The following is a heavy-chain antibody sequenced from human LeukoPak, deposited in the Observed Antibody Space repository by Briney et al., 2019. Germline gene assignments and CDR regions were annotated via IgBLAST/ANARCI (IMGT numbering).Heavy chain of an antibody. CDR1: GFIVISNY. Sequence: GGSLRLSCAASGFIVISNYMSWVRQAPGKGLEWVSVIYSDGSTYYADSVKGRFTISRDNSKNTLYLQMNSLRAEDTAVYYCARDHTSYDYVWDYWGQGTLVTVSS. CDR3: ARDHTSYDYVWDY. CDR2: IYSDGST. D-gene: IGHD3-16*01. J-gene: IGHJ4*02. V-gene: IGHV3-66*01.